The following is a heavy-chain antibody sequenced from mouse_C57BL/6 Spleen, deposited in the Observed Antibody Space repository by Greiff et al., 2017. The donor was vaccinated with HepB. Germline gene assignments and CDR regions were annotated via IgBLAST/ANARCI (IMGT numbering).Heavy chain of an antibody. J-gene: IGHJ2*01. CDR1: GYTFTSYW. V-gene: IGHV1-64*01. CDR3: ARDLTGTDFDY. Sequence: QVQLQQPGAELVKPGASVKLSCKASGYTFTSYWMHWVKQRPGQGLEWIGMIHPNSGSTNYNEKFKSKATLTVDKSSSTAYMQLSSLTSEDSAVYCCARDLTGTDFDYWGQGTTLTVSS. D-gene: IGHD4-1*01. CDR2: IHPNSGST.